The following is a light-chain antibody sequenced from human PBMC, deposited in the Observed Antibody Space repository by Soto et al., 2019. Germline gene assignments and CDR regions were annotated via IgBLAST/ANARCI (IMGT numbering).Light chain of an antibody. CDR2: GAS. Sequence: EIVLTQSPGTLSLSPGEGSTLSCRASQSVSSSYLAWYQQKPGQAPRLLIYGASSRPTGIPDRFSGSGSGTDFTLTISRLEPEDFAVYYCQQYGSSSTFGQGTRLEIK. CDR1: QSVSSSY. CDR3: QQYGSSST. J-gene: IGKJ5*01. V-gene: IGKV3-20*01.